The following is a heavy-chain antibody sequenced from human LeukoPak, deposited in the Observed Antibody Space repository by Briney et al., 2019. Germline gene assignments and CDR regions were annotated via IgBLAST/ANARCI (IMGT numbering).Heavy chain of an antibody. Sequence: GGSPRLSCAASGFTFSSYSMNCVRQAPGKGLEWVSSISSSSSYIYYADSVKGRFTISRDNAKNSLYLQMNSLRAEDTAVYYCARAPYKGSRSYYPYYFDYWGQGTLVTVSS. D-gene: IGHD3-10*01. CDR2: ISSSSSYI. CDR3: ARAPYKGSRSYYPYYFDY. J-gene: IGHJ4*02. CDR1: GFTFSSYS. V-gene: IGHV3-21*01.